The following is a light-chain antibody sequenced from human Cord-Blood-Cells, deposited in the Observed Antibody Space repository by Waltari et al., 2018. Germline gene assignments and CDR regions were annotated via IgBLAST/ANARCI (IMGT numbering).Light chain of an antibody. CDR2: GNS. CDR3: QSYDSSLSGYV. J-gene: IGLJ1*01. V-gene: IGLV1-40*01. Sequence: QSVLTQPPSVSGAPGQRLTISRTGSSSNIGAGYDVHWYQQLPGTAPKPLIYGNSKRPSGVPDRFSGSKSGTSASLAITGLQAEDEADYYCQSYDSSLSGYVFGTGTKVTVL. CDR1: SSNIGAGYD.